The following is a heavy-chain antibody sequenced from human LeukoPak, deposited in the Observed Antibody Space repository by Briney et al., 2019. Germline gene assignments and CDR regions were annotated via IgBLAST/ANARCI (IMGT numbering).Heavy chain of an antibody. Sequence: GASVKVSCKASGGTFSSYAISWVRQAPGQGLEWMGGIIPIFGTANYAQKFQGRVTITADKSTSTAYMELSSLRSEDTDVYYCARATGIVVVVAAAFDIWGQGTMVTI. CDR1: GGTFSSYA. J-gene: IGHJ3*02. CDR2: IIPIFGTA. D-gene: IGHD2-15*01. V-gene: IGHV1-69*06. CDR3: ARATGIVVVVAAAFDI.